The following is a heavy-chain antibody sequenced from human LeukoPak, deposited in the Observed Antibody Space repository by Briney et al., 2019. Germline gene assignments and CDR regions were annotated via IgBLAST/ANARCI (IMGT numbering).Heavy chain of an antibody. J-gene: IGHJ4*02. D-gene: IGHD5-12*01. V-gene: IGHV5-51*01. CDR1: GYRFTEYW. CDR3: ARHRYSGSDTQGFDS. CDR2: VYPRNSET. Sequence: GESLKTSCKGSGYRFTEYWIAWVRQMPGKGLEWMGIVYPRNSETRYSPSFQGQVTISADKSISTAYLQWSSLEASDTAMYFCARHRYSGSDTQGFDSWGQGTRVTVSS.